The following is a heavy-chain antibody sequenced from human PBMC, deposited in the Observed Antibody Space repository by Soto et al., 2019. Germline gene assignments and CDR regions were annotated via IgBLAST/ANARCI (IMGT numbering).Heavy chain of an antibody. CDR1: GFTFSSYW. D-gene: IGHD3-10*01. CDR3: ARAGMVRGVNPLDY. Sequence: PGGSXRLSCAASGFTFSSYWMHWVRQAPGKGLVWVSRINSDGSSTSYADSVKGRFTISRDNAKNTLYLQMNSLRAEDTAVYYCARAGMVRGVNPLDYWGQGTLVTVSS. J-gene: IGHJ4*02. CDR2: INSDGSST. V-gene: IGHV3-74*01.